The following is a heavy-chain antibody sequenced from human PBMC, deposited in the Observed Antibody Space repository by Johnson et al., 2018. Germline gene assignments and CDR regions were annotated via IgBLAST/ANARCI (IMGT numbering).Heavy chain of an antibody. Sequence: EVQLVESGGGVVRPGGSLRLSCAASGFTFDNYGMNWVRQAPGRGLEWVSHIHWNGGSSGYGDAVEGRFTISRDNAKNSLHLQMNSLSAEDTAFYYCARARGYGDVYAFDIWGHGTLVTVSA. CDR1: GFTFDNYG. D-gene: IGHD4-17*01. CDR3: ARARGYGDVYAFDI. J-gene: IGHJ3*02. V-gene: IGHV3-20*04. CDR2: IHWNGGSS.